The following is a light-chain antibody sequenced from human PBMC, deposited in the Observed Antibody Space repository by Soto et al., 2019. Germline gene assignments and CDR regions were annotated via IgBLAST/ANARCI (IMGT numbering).Light chain of an antibody. CDR1: TTNIGSHT. Sequence: QSVLTQPPSASGTPGQSVTISCSGSTTNIGSHTVNWYQQLPGTAPRLLINANSQRPSGVPDRFSGSKSGTSASLTVSGLQSEDEADYYCASWDASLNGPVFGGGTKLTVL. V-gene: IGLV1-44*01. J-gene: IGLJ3*02. CDR2: ANS. CDR3: ASWDASLNGPV.